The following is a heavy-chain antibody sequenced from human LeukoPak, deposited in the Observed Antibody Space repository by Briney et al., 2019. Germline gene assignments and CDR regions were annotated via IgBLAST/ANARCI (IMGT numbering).Heavy chain of an antibody. V-gene: IGHV3-23*01. CDR3: AGDFAVTTDAFDI. D-gene: IGHD4-17*01. Sequence: GGSLRLSCAASGFTFSSYAMSWVRQAPGKGLEWVSAISCSGGSTYYADSVKGRFTISRDNSKNTLYLQMNSLRAEDTAVYYCAGDFAVTTDAFDIWGQGTMVTVSS. CDR1: GFTFSSYA. CDR2: ISCSGGST. J-gene: IGHJ3*02.